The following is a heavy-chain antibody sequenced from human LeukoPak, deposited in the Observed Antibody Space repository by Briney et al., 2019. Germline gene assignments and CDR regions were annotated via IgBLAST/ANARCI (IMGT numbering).Heavy chain of an antibody. CDR2: IWYDGSNK. Sequence: GGSLRLSCAASGFTFSSYGMHWVRQAPGKGLEWVAVIWYDGSNKFYADSVKGRFTISRDNSKNTLYLQMNSLRAEDAAVYYCARDRAAADLDYWGQGTLVTVSS. J-gene: IGHJ4*02. D-gene: IGHD6-13*01. V-gene: IGHV3-33*01. CDR1: GFTFSSYG. CDR3: ARDRAAADLDY.